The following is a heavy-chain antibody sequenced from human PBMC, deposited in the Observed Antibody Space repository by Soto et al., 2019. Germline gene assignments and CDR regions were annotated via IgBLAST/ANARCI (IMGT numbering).Heavy chain of an antibody. CDR1: GYSVSKYY. CDR2: IYTTRSP. CDR3: ARSPAYGDYANLDT. D-gene: IGHD4-17*01. J-gene: IGHJ5*02. Sequence: SETLSLTCPVSGYSVSKYYWNWIRQPAGKGLEWIGRIYTTRSPNYNPSLKSRVTMSVDTSKNQFSLKLNLSSVTAADTAVYYCARSPAYGDYANLDTWGQGTLVPVSS. V-gene: IGHV4-4*07.